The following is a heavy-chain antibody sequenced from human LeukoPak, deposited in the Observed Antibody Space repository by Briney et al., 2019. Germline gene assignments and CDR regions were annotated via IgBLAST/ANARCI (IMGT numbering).Heavy chain of an antibody. CDR3: AREILYGLVLGNFDY. CDR1: GYTFTGYY. D-gene: IGHD6-19*01. CDR2: INPNGGGT. V-gene: IGHV1-2*02. Sequence: ASVKVSCKASGYTFTGYYMHWVRQAPGQGLEWMGWINPNGGGTNYAQKFQGRVTMTRDTSISTAYMELSRLRSDDTAVYYCAREILYGLVLGNFDYWGQGALVTVSS. J-gene: IGHJ4*02.